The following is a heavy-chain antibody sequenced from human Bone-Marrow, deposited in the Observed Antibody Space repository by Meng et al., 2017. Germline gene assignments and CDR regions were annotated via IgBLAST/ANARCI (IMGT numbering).Heavy chain of an antibody. CDR2: IERKRDGGTT. Sequence: VQLLGSGGGLVRPGGSLRLSCVASGLSFTDAWMSWVRQASGKGLEWVGRIERKRDGGTTDYAAPVKGRFTISRDDSKNTLYLQMNSLISEDTAVYFCATGAAAADHWGQGTLVTVSS. J-gene: IGHJ4*02. CDR3: ATGAAAADH. D-gene: IGHD6-13*01. CDR1: GLSFTDAW. V-gene: IGHV3-15*04.